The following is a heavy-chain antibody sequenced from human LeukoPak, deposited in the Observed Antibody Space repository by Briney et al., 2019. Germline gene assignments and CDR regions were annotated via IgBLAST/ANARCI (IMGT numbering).Heavy chain of an antibody. J-gene: IGHJ4*02. Sequence: SETLSLTCTVSGGSISSGGYYWSWIRQHPGKGLEWIGYIYYSGSTYYNPSLKSRVTMSVDTSKNQFSLKLSSVTAADTAVYYCARGEGGANSDYWGQGTLVTVSS. CDR2: IYYSGST. CDR1: GGSISSGGYY. CDR3: ARGEGGANSDY. D-gene: IGHD3-16*01. V-gene: IGHV4-31*03.